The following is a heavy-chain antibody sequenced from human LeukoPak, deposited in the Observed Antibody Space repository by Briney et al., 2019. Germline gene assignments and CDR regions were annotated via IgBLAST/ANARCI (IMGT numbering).Heavy chain of an antibody. CDR1: GFTFSSYW. D-gene: IGHD4-17*01. J-gene: IGHJ6*03. CDR2: IKQGGSEK. Sequence: GGSLRLSCAASGFTFSSYWMSWVRQAPGKGLEWVANIKQGGSEKYYVDSVKGRFTISRDNSKNTLYLQMNSLRAEDTAVYYCAKYGDYFRYYYYYYMDVWGKGTTVTISS. CDR3: AKYGDYFRYYYYYYMDV. V-gene: IGHV3-7*03.